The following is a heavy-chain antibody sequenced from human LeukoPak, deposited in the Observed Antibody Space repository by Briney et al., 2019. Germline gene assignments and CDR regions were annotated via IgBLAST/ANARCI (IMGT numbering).Heavy chain of an antibody. V-gene: IGHV1-18*01. J-gene: IGHJ5*02. Sequence: ASVKVSYKASGYTFTSYGISWVRQAAGQGLEWMGWISAYNGDTNCAQKLQGRVTMTTDTSTSTAYMELRSLRSDDTAVYYCARDPFAIFGVVINNWFDPWGQGTLVNVSS. CDR1: GYTFTSYG. CDR3: ARDPFAIFGVVINNWFDP. D-gene: IGHD3-3*01. CDR2: ISAYNGDT.